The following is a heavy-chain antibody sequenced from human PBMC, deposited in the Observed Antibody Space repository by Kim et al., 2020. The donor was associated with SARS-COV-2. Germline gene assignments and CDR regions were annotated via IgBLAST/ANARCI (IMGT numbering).Heavy chain of an antibody. CDR3: ARVSSSGWGYDAFDI. J-gene: IGHJ3*02. V-gene: IGHV3-53*01. D-gene: IGHD6-19*01. Sequence: SVKGRFTISRDNSKNPLYLQMNSLRAEDTAVYYCARVSSSGWGYDAFDIWGQGTMVTVSS.